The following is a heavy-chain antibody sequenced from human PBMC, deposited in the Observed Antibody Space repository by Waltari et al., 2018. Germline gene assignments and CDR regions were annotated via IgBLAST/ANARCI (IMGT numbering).Heavy chain of an antibody. J-gene: IGHJ6*01. Sequence: EVQLVESGGGLVKPGGSLRLSCAASGFTFNRYSMHWVRQAPGRGLEGVVSIASGGRYMYYAECGKGRFTISRDNTKLYLQMDSLRVEDTAVYYCARGEQENSFSKYYNGMDVWGQGTVVTVSS. CDR1: GFTFNRYS. CDR3: ARGEQENSFSKYYNGMDV. D-gene: IGHD1-26*01. CDR2: IASGGRYM. V-gene: IGHV3-21*02.